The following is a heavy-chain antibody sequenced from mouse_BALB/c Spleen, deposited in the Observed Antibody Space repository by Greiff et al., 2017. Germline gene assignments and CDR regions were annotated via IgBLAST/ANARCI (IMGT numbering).Heavy chain of an antibody. CDR3: ARREVEGYYAMDY. D-gene: IGHD1-1*01. V-gene: IGHV4-1*02. CDR1: GFDFSRYW. Sequence: EVQLVESGGGLVQPGGSLKLSCAASGFDFSRYWMSWVRQAPGKGLEWIGEINPDSSTINYTPSLKDKFIISRDNAKNTLYLQMSKVRSEDTALYYCARREVEGYYAMDYWGQGTSVTVSS. J-gene: IGHJ4*01. CDR2: INPDSSTI.